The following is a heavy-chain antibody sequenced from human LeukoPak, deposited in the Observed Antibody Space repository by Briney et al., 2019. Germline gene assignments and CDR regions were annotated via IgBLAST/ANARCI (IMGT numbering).Heavy chain of an antibody. V-gene: IGHV3-33*01. CDR3: AREHYHGSGSYKVNWFDP. D-gene: IGHD3-10*01. CDR2: IWYDGTIK. J-gene: IGHJ5*02. CDR1: GFTFSSYG. Sequence: GGSLRLSCAASGFTFSSYGMHWVRQAPGKGLEWVALIWYDGTIKYYADSVKGRFTISRDNSKNTLSLQMNSLRAEDTAVYYCAREHYHGSGSYKVNWFDPWGQGTLVTVSS.